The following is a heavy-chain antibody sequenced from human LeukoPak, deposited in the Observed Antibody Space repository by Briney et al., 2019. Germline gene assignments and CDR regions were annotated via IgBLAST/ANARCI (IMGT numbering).Heavy chain of an antibody. V-gene: IGHV1-8*03. CDR2: MNPNSGNT. CDR1: GYTFTSYD. D-gene: IGHD3-3*01. CDR3: ARLGGHYDFWSGYYTGFNWFDP. J-gene: IGHJ5*02. Sequence: ASVKVSCKASGYTFTSYDINWVRQATGQGLEWMGWMNPNSGNTGYAQKFQGRVTITRNTSISTAYMELSSLRSEDTAVYYCARLGGHYDFWSGYYTGFNWFDPWGQGTLVTVSS.